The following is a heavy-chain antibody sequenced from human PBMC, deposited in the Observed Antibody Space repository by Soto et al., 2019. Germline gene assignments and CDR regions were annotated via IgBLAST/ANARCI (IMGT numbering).Heavy chain of an antibody. CDR2: IYYSGST. V-gene: IGHV4-61*01. J-gene: IGHJ5*02. CDR1: GGSVSSGSYY. D-gene: IGHD3-3*01. CDR3: ARSYSITIFGVVIIRNGNWFDP. Sequence: ASETLSLTCTVSGGSVSSGSYYWSWIRQPPGKGLEWIGYIYYSGSTNYNPSLKSRVTISVDTSKNQFSLKLSSVTAADTAVYYCARSYSITIFGVVIIRNGNWFDPWGQGTLVTVSS.